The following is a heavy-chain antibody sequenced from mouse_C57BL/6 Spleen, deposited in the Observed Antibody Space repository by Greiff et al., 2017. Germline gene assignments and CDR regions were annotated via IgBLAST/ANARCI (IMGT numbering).Heavy chain of an antibody. D-gene: IGHD2-4*01. CDR3: ARREDYDVLYFDY. V-gene: IGHV1-85*01. Sequence: QVQLQQSGPELVKPGASVKLSCKASGYTFTSYDINWVKQRPGQGLEWIGWIYPRDGSTKYNEKFKGKATLTVDTSSSTAYMELHSLTSEDSAVYFCARREDYDVLYFDYWGQGTTLTVSS. CDR1: GYTFTSYD. CDR2: IYPRDGST. J-gene: IGHJ2*01.